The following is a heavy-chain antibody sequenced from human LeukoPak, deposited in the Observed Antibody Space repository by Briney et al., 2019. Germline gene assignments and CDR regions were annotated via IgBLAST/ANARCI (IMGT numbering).Heavy chain of an antibody. CDR2: IYYSGST. V-gene: IGHV4-39*01. CDR3: ARGGLGYCSGGSCYDWFDP. D-gene: IGHD2-15*01. CDR1: GGSISSSSYY. Sequence: SETLSLTCTVSGGSISSSSYYWGWIRQPPGKGLEWIGSIYYSGSTYYNPSLKSRVTISVDTSKNQFSLKLSSVTAADTAVYYCARGGLGYCSGGSCYDWFDPWGQGTLVTVSS. J-gene: IGHJ5*02.